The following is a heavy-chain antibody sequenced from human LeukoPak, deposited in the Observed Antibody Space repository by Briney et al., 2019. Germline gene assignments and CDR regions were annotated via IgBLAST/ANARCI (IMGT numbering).Heavy chain of an antibody. Sequence: GGSLRLSCAASGFTFSSYSMNWVRQAPGKGLEWVSYISSSSTIYYADSVKGRFTISRDNAKNSLYLQMNSLRAEDTAVYYCARVNCSSTSCEGGMDVWGQGTTVTVSS. D-gene: IGHD2-2*01. V-gene: IGHV3-48*01. CDR1: GFTFSSYS. CDR2: ISSSSTI. J-gene: IGHJ6*02. CDR3: ARVNCSSTSCEGGMDV.